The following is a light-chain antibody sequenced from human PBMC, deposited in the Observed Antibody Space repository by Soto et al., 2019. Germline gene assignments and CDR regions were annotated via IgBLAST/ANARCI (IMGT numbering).Light chain of an antibody. CDR2: GAF. CDR1: ETVNSAY. Sequence: EIVLKQSPAILSLFPGERVHLSCRPSETVNSAYLAWYQQRPGQAPRLLMYGAFNRARGIPDRFSGSGSGADFTLTINRLQPADFAVYYCHQYSRSPETFGQGTKVDIK. V-gene: IGKV3-20*01. CDR3: HQYSRSPET. J-gene: IGKJ1*01.